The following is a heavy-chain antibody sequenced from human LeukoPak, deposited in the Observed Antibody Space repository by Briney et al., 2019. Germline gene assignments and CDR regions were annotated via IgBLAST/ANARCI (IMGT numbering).Heavy chain of an antibody. CDR3: ANRPNYYDSSGYTDY. CDR2: IYSDNT. V-gene: IGHV3-53*01. D-gene: IGHD3-22*01. J-gene: IGHJ4*02. CDR1: GFTVSSNS. Sequence: PGGSLRLSCTVSGFTVSSNSMSWVRHAPGKGLELVSFIYSDNTHYSDSVKGRFTISRDNSKNTLYLQMNSLRAEDTAVYYCANRPNYYDSSGYTDYWGQGTLVTVSS.